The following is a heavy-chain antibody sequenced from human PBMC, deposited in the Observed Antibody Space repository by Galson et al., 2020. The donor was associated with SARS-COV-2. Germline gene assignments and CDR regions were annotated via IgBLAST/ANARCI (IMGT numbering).Heavy chain of an antibody. D-gene: IGHD6-13*01. CDR3: ARGGIAAPPNVKLYYYYYMDV. CDR1: GGTFSSYA. CDR2: IIPIFGTA. V-gene: IGHV1-69*13. Sequence: SVKVSCKASGGTFSSYAISWVRQAPGQGLEWMGGIIPIFGTANYAQKFQGRVTITADESTSTAYMELSSLRSEDTAVYYCARGGIAAPPNVKLYYYYYMDVWGKGTTVTVSS. J-gene: IGHJ6*03.